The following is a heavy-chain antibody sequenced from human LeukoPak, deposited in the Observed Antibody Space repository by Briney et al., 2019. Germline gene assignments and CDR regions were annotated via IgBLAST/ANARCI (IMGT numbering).Heavy chain of an antibody. V-gene: IGHV3-74*01. CDR2: ISGDGSVT. D-gene: IGHD6-6*01. CDR3: ARYSSSSGGASYYLDY. Sequence: GGSLRLSCAASGFTLRNYWMHWVRQVPGKRLVWVSRISGDGSVTNYADSVKGRFTISRDNAKDTLFLQINSLRGEDTAVYYCARYSSSSGGASYYLDYWGHGTLVTVSS. J-gene: IGHJ4*01. CDR1: GFTLRNYW.